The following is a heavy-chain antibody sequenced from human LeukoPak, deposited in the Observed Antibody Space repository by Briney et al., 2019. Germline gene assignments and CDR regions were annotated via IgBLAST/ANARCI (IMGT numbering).Heavy chain of an antibody. V-gene: IGHV4-61*01. J-gene: IGHJ5*02. CDR2: IYYSGRA. CDR1: GGSVSSSSYY. CDR3: ARGWHYDSSPWFDP. Sequence: SETLSLTCSVSGGSVSSSSYYWSWIRQPPGKGLEWIGYIYYSGRASYNPSHKSRVIISIDTSKNQFSLKLSSVTAADTAMYYCARGWHYDSSPWFDPWGQGTLVTVSS. D-gene: IGHD3-22*01.